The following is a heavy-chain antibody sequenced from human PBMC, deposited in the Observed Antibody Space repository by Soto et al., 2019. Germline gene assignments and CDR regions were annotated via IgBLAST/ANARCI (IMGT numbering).Heavy chain of an antibody. J-gene: IGHJ1*01. Sequence: QVQLVQSGAEVKKPGASVKVSCTASGYTFTSYGISWVRQAPGQGLERMGWISAYNGNTNYAPKLPGRVTMTTDSSTSTAYMELRSLRSDDTAVYYCARDPCSCGSCYSAPEYFQHWGQGTLVPGSS. CDR3: ARDPCSCGSCYSAPEYFQH. V-gene: IGHV1-18*01. D-gene: IGHD2-15*01. CDR2: ISAYNGNT. CDR1: GYTFTSYG.